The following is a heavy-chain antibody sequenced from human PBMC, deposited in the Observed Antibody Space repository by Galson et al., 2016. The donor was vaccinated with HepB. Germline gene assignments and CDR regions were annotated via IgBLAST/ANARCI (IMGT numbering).Heavy chain of an antibody. CDR2: INPNNSDT. CDR1: GYTFTGYQ. V-gene: IGHV1-2*04. J-gene: IGHJ4*02. Sequence: SVKVSCKASGYTFTGYQMHWVRQAPGQGLEWMGWINPNNSDTNFAQKFQGSVTTTRDTSIRTAYMELSRLRSDDTAVYYCARSRFLEWVFLDYWGQGTLVTVSS. D-gene: IGHD3-3*01. CDR3: ARSRFLEWVFLDY.